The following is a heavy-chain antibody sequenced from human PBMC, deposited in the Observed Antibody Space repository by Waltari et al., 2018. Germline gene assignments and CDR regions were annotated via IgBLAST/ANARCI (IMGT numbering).Heavy chain of an antibody. CDR2: IYSGGST. J-gene: IGHJ4*02. V-gene: IGHV3-53*01. Sequence: EVQLVESGGGLVQPGGSLRLSCAASGFTVSSNYMSWVRQAPGKGLEWVSVIYSGGSTYYADSVKGRFTISRDNAENSLSLQMNSLRAEDTAVYYCARFMFGTGSGRFLGYWGQGTLVAVSS. D-gene: IGHD6-19*01. CDR3: ARFMFGTGSGRFLGY. CDR1: GFTVSSNY.